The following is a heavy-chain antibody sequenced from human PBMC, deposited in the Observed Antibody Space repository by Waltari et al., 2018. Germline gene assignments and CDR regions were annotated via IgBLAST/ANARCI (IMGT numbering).Heavy chain of an antibody. CDR2: IYHSYNGFT. V-gene: IGHV4-61*05. CDR3: ARVGRDGYNIDS. CDR1: GGSISSSRYY. D-gene: IGHD2-21*01. J-gene: IGHJ4*02. Sequence: QLQLQESGPGLVKPSETLSLTCTVTGGSISSSRYYWGWSRQPPGTGLEWVGYIYHSYNGFTNYNPPLKSRVTISVDTSKNQFSLNLRSVTAADTAVYYCARVGRDGYNIDSWGQGTLVTVSS.